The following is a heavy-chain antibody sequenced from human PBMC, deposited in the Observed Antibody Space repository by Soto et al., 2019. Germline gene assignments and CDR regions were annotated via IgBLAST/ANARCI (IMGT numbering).Heavy chain of an antibody. CDR2: ISTTGSFT. J-gene: IGHJ4*02. V-gene: IGHV3-11*06. CDR3: ARAQWELDC. Sequence: QVQLVESGGGLVKPGGSLRLSCAASGFTFSDYYMSWIRQAPGKGLEWVSFISTTGSFTNYADSLKGRFTISRDNAKKSLYLQINSLRADDTAVYYCARAQWELDCWGQGTLVTVSS. CDR1: GFTFSDYY. D-gene: IGHD1-26*01.